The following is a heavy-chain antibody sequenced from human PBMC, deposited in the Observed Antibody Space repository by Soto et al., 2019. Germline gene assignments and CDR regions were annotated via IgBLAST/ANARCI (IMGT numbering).Heavy chain of an antibody. V-gene: IGHV1-18*01. CDR2: ISVHNGNT. Sequence: QVQLVQSGAEVKKPGASVKVSCKASGYTFTSYGISWVRQAPGQGLEWMGWISVHNGNTKNAQKLKGRVTMTTDTSTSTAYMELRSLRSNDTAVYDGARDLNLGLGDYWGQGTLVTVSS. J-gene: IGHJ4*02. CDR3: ARDLNLGLGDY. D-gene: IGHD7-27*01. CDR1: GYTFTSYG.